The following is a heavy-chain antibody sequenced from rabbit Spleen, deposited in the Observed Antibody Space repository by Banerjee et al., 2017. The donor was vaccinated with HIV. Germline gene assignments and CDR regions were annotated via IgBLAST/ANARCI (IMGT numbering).Heavy chain of an antibody. J-gene: IGHJ4*01. CDR2: IVNGNGNT. CDR1: GFSFSSNY. CDR3: ARSRGDVSERDLNL. V-gene: IGHV1S47*01. Sequence: QEQLEESGGDLVKPEGSLTLTCTASGFSFSSNYYICWVRQAPGKGLEWIACIVNGNGNTYYASWVNGRFTISRSTSLATVTLQVTSLTVADTATYFCARSRGDVSERDLNLWGQGTLVTVS. D-gene: IGHD2-1*01.